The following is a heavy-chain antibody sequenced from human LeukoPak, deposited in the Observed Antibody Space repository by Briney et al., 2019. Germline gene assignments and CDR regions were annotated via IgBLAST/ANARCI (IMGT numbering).Heavy chain of an antibody. CDR3: ARRGAPDGSVGAHYGMDV. D-gene: IGHD1-26*01. CDR1: GGSISSGGYY. J-gene: IGHJ6*02. Sequence: PSETLSLTCTVSGGSISSGGYYWSWIRQPPGKGLEWIGYIYYSGSTYYNPSLKSRVTISVDTSKNQFSLKLSSVTAADTAVYYCARRGAPDGSVGAHYGMDVWGQGTTVTVSS. CDR2: IYYSGST. V-gene: IGHV4-30-4*01.